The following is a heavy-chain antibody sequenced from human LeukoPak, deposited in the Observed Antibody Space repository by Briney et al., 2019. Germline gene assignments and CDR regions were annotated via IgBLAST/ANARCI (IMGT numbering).Heavy chain of an antibody. CDR1: GGSISSYY. CDR3: ARVILLWFGEPTGGVWFDP. Sequence: PSETLSLTCTVSGGSISSYYWSWIRQPPGKGLEWIVYIYYSGSTNYNPSLKSRVTISVDTSKNQFSLKLSSVTAADTAVYYCARVILLWFGEPTGGVWFDPWGQGTLVTVSS. CDR2: IYYSGST. V-gene: IGHV4-59*08. D-gene: IGHD3-10*01. J-gene: IGHJ5*02.